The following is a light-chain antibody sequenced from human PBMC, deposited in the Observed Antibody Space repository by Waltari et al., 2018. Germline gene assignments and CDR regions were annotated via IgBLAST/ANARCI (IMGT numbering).Light chain of an antibody. Sequence: EIVMTQSPATLSVSPGERATLSCRASQGVSSNLAWYQQKPGQAPRLLIYGASTRATGIPARFSGSGSGTEFTLTISSLQSEDFAVYYCQQYNKWPPWTFGQGTKVEIK. V-gene: IGKV3-15*01. CDR1: QGVSSN. CDR3: QQYNKWPPWT. J-gene: IGKJ1*01. CDR2: GAS.